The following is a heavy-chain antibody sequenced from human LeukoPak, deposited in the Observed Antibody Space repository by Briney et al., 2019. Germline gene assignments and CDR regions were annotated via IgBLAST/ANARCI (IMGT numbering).Heavy chain of an antibody. Sequence: GGSLRLSCAASGFTFYTYAMSWVRQAPGKGLEWVSAISGRGDSTNYADSVKGRFTISRDNSKNTLYLQMNSLRAEDTAVYYCAKFGDILTGYPYYFDYWGQGTLVTVSS. V-gene: IGHV3-23*01. J-gene: IGHJ4*02. CDR2: ISGRGDST. CDR3: AKFGDILTGYPYYFDY. CDR1: GFTFYTYA. D-gene: IGHD3-9*01.